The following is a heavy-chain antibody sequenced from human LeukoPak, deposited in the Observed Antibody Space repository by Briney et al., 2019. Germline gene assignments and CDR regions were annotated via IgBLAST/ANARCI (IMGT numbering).Heavy chain of an antibody. CDR1: GSTFSSYS. D-gene: IGHD3-10*01. CDR2: ISSSSSYI. V-gene: IGHV3-21*01. Sequence: GGSLRLSCAASGSTFSSYSMNWVRQAPGKGLEWVSFISSSSSYIYYADSVKGRFTISRDNAKNSLYLQMNSLRAEDTAVYYCARVVSDRSGWTDYWGQGTLVTVSS. CDR3: ARVVSDRSGWTDY. J-gene: IGHJ4*02.